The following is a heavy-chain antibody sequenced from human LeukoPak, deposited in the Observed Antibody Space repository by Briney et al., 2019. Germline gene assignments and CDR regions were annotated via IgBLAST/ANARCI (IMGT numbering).Heavy chain of an antibody. CDR1: GFTFGKYW. D-gene: IGHD5-18*01. CDR2: IKLDGGVK. Sequence: PGGSLRLSCVASGFTFGKYWMSWVRQAPGKGLEWVANIKLDGGVKNYVDSVKGRFTISRDNTKNSLYLQMNSLRAEDTAVYYCARLGGYSYGYRTIRQTNFDYWGQGTLVTVSS. CDR3: ARLGGYSYGYRTIRQTNFDY. J-gene: IGHJ4*02. V-gene: IGHV3-7*03.